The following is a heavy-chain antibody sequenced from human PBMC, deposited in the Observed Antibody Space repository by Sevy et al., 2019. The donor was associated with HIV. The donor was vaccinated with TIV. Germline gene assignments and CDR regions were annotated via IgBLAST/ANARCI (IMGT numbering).Heavy chain of an antibody. CDR2: FDPEDGET. D-gene: IGHD5-18*01. CDR3: AILGRGYNYGVHWFDP. Sequence: ASVKVSCKVSGYTLTELSMHWVRQAPGKGLEWMGGFDPEDGETIYAQKFQGRVTMTEDTSTDTAYMELSSLRSEDTAVYYCAILGRGYNYGVHWFDPWGQGTLVTVSS. CDR1: GYTLTELS. V-gene: IGHV1-24*01. J-gene: IGHJ5*02.